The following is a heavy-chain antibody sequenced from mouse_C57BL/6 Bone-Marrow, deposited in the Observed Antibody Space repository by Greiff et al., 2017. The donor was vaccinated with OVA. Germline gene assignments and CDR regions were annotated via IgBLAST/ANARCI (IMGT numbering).Heavy chain of an antibody. CDR1: GFTFSDYG. CDR2: ISSGSSTI. CDR3: ARLDWYFDV. V-gene: IGHV5-17*01. J-gene: IGHJ1*03. Sequence: EVKLMESGGGLAKPGGSLKLSCAASGFTFSDYGMHWVRQAPEKGLEWVAYISSGSSTIYYADTVKGRFTISRDNAKNTLFLQMTSLRSEDTAMYYCARLDWYFDVWGTGTTVTVSS.